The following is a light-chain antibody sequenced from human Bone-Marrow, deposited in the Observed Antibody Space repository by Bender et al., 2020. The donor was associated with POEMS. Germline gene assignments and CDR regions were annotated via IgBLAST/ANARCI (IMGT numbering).Light chain of an antibody. Sequence: QSALTQPASVSGSPGQSITISCTGSSSNTGSGYDINWYQHLTGTAPKLLIYGYNNRPSGVPDRFSGSKSGTSASLAITGLQAEDEADYYCQSYDRDRNVVFGGGTKLTVL. J-gene: IGLJ2*01. V-gene: IGLV1-40*01. CDR2: GYN. CDR3: QSYDRDRNVV. CDR1: SSNTGSGYD.